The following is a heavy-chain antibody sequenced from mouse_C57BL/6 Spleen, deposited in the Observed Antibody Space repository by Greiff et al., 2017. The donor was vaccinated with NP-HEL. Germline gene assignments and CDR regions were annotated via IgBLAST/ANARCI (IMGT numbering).Heavy chain of an antibody. Sequence: EVQLQQSGPELVKPGDSVKISCKASGYSFTGYFMNWVMQSHGKSLEWIGRINPYNGDTFYNQKFKGKATLTVDKSSSTAHMERRGLTSEDSAVYYFGRSDGSPTGYWYFDVWGTGTTVTVSS. CDR3: GRSDGSPTGYWYFDV. CDR1: GYSFTGYF. D-gene: IGHD1-1*01. V-gene: IGHV1-20*01. CDR2: INPYNGDT. J-gene: IGHJ1*03.